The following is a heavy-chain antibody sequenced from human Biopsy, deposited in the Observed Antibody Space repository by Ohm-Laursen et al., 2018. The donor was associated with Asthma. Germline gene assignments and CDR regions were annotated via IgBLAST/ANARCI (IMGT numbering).Heavy chain of an antibody. Sequence: SETLSLTCAVYPGSFSGFYWTWIRQSPEKGLEWIGGTNERGVTNNNPSLKNRVIISIDTYWNRVSLKLTSVTAADTAVYYCARGPELDVWGQGTTVTVSS. CDR1: PGSFSGFY. V-gene: IGHV4-34*01. CDR3: ARGPELDV. CDR2: TNERGVT. J-gene: IGHJ6*02.